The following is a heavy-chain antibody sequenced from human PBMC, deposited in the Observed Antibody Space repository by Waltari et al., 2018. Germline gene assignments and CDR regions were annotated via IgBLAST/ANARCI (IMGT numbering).Heavy chain of an antibody. V-gene: IGHV3-23*01. CDR2: IMGSGGST. D-gene: IGHD6-19*01. CDR3: AKDPQYSSGWYVGDYFDY. Sequence: EVQLLESGGGLVQPGGSLRLSCEASGFTFSSYAMSWVRQAPGKGLEWVSAIMGSGGSTYYADSVKGRFTISRDNSKNTLYLQMNSLRAEDTAVYYCAKDPQYSSGWYVGDYFDYWGQGTLVTVSS. J-gene: IGHJ4*02. CDR1: GFTFSSYA.